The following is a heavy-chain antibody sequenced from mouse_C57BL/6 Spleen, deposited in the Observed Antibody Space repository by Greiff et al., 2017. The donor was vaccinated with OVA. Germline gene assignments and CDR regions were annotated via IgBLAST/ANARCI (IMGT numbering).Heavy chain of an antibody. D-gene: IGHD1-1*01. CDR1: GYSITSGYY. Sequence: EVQRVESGPGLVKPSQSLSLTCSVTGYSITSGYYWNWIRQFPGNKLEWMGYISYDGSNNYNPSLKNRISITRDTSKNQFFLKLNSVTTEDTATYYCAREEDYGDAMDYWGQGTSVTVSS. CDR2: ISYDGSN. J-gene: IGHJ4*01. V-gene: IGHV3-6*01. CDR3: AREEDYGDAMDY.